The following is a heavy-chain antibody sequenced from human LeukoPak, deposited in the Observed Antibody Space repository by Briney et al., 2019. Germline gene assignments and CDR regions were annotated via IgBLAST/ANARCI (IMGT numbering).Heavy chain of an antibody. V-gene: IGHV4-39*07. Sequence: SETLSLTCTVSGGSISSSYYWGWIRQPPEKVPEWIGAIYYSGDTYYNPSLKSRVAISVDTSRNQFSLKLSSVTAADTAVYYCARADRDNYYYYYMDVWGKGTTVTVS. J-gene: IGHJ6*03. CDR1: GGSISSSYY. CDR2: IYYSGDT. CDR3: ARADRDNYYYYYMDV. D-gene: IGHD3-22*01.